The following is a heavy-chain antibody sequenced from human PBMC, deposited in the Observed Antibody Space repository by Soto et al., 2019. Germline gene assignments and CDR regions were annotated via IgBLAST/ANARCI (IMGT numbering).Heavy chain of an antibody. CDR2: IIPIFGTA. V-gene: IGHV1-69*13. D-gene: IGHD6-6*01. CDR1: GGTFSSYA. Sequence: GPSVKVSCKASGGTFSSYAISWVRQAPGQGLEWMGGIIPIFGTANYAQKFQGRVTITADESTSTAYMELSSLRSEDTAVYYCARPNSSSGPPAAPYDAFDIWGQGTMVTVSS. J-gene: IGHJ3*02. CDR3: ARPNSSSGPPAAPYDAFDI.